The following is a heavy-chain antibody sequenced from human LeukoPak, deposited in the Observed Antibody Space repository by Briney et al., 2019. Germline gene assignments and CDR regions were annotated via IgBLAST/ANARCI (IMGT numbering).Heavy chain of an antibody. J-gene: IGHJ5*02. Sequence: ASVKVSCKASGYTFTSYGISWVRQAPGQGLEWMGWISAYNGNTNYAQKVQGRVTMTTDTPTSTAYMELRSLRSEDTAVYYCARDKESYSWFDPWGQGTLVTVSS. CDR1: GYTFTSYG. V-gene: IGHV1-18*01. CDR3: ARDKESYSWFDP. CDR2: ISAYNGNT.